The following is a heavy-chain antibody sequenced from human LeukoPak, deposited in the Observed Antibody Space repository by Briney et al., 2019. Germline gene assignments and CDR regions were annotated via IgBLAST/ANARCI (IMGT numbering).Heavy chain of an antibody. V-gene: IGHV4-34*01. CDR1: GGSFSGYY. J-gene: IGHJ4*02. CDR2: INHSGST. Sequence: SETLSLTCAVYGGSFSGYYWSWIRQPPGKGLEWIGEINHSGSTNYNPSLKSQVTISVDTSKNQFSLKLSSVTAADTAVYYCARGLGLTDYWGQGTLVTVSS. CDR3: ARGLGLTDY. D-gene: IGHD3-9*01.